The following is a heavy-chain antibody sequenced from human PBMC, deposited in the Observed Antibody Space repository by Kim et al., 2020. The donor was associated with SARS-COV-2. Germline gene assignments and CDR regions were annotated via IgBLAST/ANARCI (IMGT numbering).Heavy chain of an antibody. J-gene: IGHJ4*02. Sequence: SETLSITCTVSGGSISSYYWSWIRQPPGKGLEWIGYIYYSGSTNYNPSLKSRVTISVDTSKNQFSLKLSSVTAADTAVYYCARQTSTWFGELLTLDYWGQGTLVTVSS. CDR1: GGSISSYY. CDR3: ARQTSTWFGELLTLDY. V-gene: IGHV4-59*08. D-gene: IGHD3-10*01. CDR2: IYYSGST.